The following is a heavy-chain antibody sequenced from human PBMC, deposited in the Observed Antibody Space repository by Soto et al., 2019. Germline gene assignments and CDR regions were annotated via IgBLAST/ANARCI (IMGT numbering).Heavy chain of an antibody. V-gene: IGHV3-9*01. CDR3: AKDGVGWSVERAEGFRGVVVPAEPPYYYMDV. CDR2: ISWNSGSI. CDR1: GFTFDDYA. Sequence: EVQLVESGGGLVQPGRSLRLSCAASGFTFDDYAMHWVRQAPGKGLEWVSGISWNSGSIGYADSVKGRFTISRDNAKNSLYLQMNRLRAEDTALYYCAKDGVGWSVERAEGFRGVVVPAEPPYYYMDVWGKGTTVTVAS. D-gene: IGHD2-2*01. J-gene: IGHJ6*03.